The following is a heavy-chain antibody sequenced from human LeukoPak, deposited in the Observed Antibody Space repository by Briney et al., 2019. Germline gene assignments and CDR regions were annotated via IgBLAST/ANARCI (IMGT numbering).Heavy chain of an antibody. V-gene: IGHV1-69*13. CDR1: GGTFSSYA. CDR2: IIPIFGTA. CDR3: ARDDGAVAGTWDY. D-gene: IGHD6-19*01. Sequence: ASVKVSCKASGGTFSSYAISWVRQAPGQGLEWMGGIIPIFGTANYAQKFQGRVTITADESTSTAYMELSSLRSEDTAVYYCARDDGAVAGTWDYWGQGTLVTASS. J-gene: IGHJ4*02.